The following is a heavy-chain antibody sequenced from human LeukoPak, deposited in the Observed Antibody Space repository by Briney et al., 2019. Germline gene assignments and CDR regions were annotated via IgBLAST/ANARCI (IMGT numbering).Heavy chain of an antibody. CDR3: AKDLLPTSDYDYVWGSYRLNP. CDR2: INSDGSST. J-gene: IGHJ5*02. D-gene: IGHD3-16*02. CDR1: GFTFSGYW. V-gene: IGHV3-74*01. Sequence: QSGGSLRLSCAASGFTFSGYWMHWVRQAPGKGLVWVSRINSDGSSTNYADSVKGRFTISRDNSKNTLYLQMNSLRAEDTAVYYCAKDLLPTSDYDYVWGSYRLNPWGQGTLVTVSS.